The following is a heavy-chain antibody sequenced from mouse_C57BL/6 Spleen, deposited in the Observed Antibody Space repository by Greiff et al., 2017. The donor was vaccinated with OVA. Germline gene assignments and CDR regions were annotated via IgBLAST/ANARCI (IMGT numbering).Heavy chain of an antibody. CDR2: ISSGGSYT. Sequence: EVQGVESGGDLVKPGGSLKLSCAASGFTFSSYGMSWVRQTPDKRLEWVATISSGGSYTYYPDSVKGRFTISRDNAKNTLYLQMSSLKSEDTAMYYCARDDYVDYWGQGTTLTVSS. V-gene: IGHV5-6*01. CDR3: ARDDYVDY. D-gene: IGHD2-4*01. CDR1: GFTFSSYG. J-gene: IGHJ2*01.